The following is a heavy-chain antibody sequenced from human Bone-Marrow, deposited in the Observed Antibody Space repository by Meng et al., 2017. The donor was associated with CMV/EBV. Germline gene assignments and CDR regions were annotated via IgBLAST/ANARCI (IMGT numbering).Heavy chain of an antibody. CDR1: GYTFTAHY. J-gene: IGHJ4*02. CDR3: AVADIVVVPAAIRLYYFDY. CDR2: IHPHRGDT. V-gene: IGHV1-2*02. Sequence: ASVKVSCKASGYTFTAHYFHWVRQAPGQGLEWMGWIHPHRGDTNYAQQFQGRVTLTRDTSINTGYMELSRLRSDDTAVYYCAVADIVVVPAAIRLYYFDYWGQGTLVTVSS. D-gene: IGHD2-2*02.